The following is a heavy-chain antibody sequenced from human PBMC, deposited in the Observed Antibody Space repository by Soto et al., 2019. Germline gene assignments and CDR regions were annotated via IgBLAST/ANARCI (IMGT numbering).Heavy chain of an antibody. CDR3: ARQGGSSGIWYFDY. V-gene: IGHV3-30*04. CDR2: TSYDENYK. D-gene: IGHD6-6*01. J-gene: IGHJ4*02. CDR1: GFTFSGYA. Sequence: QVHLVESGGGVVQPGRSLRLSCVASGFTFSGYAMHWVRQAPGKGLEWVAATSYDENYKYYADSVKGRFTISRDNSKNTLFLQMNSLRTEDAAVYYCARQGGSSGIWYFDYWGQGSLVTVSS.